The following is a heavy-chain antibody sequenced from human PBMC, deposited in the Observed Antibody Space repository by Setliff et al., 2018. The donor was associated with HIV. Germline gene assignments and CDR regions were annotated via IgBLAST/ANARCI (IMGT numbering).Heavy chain of an antibody. CDR3: ARDKWLVPDTFDI. CDR2: IFSSGST. Sequence: PSETLSLTCTVSGDSISSYSWNWIRQSPGGGLEWIGFIFSSGSTKYNPSLQSRVTMSIDTSKNQFSLRLTSVTAADTAMYYCARDKWLVPDTFDIWGQGTMVTVSS. CDR1: GDSISSYS. D-gene: IGHD6-19*01. J-gene: IGHJ3*02. V-gene: IGHV4-4*09.